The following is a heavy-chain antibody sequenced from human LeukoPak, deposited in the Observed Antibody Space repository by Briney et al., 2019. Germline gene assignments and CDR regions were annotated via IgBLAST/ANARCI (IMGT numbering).Heavy chain of an antibody. CDR3: ATSAAGWFDL. V-gene: IGHV1-24*01. CDR1: GYTLTELS. Sequence: GALVKVSCKVSGYTLTELSMHWVRQAPGKGLEWMGGFDREDGETIYAQKFQGRVTMTEDTSTDTAYMELSSLRSEDTAVYYCATSAAGWFDLWGQGTLVTVSS. J-gene: IGHJ5*02. D-gene: IGHD6-13*01. CDR2: FDREDGET.